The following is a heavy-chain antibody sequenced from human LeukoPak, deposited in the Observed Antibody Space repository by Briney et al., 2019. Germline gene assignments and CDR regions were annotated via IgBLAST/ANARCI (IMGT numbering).Heavy chain of an antibody. CDR2: ISSSSSYI. D-gene: IGHD5-18*01. Sequence: GSLRLSCAASGFTFSSYSMNWVRQAPGKGLGLVSSISSSSSYIYYADSVKGRFTISRDNAKNSLYLQMNSLRAEDTAVYYCARGDSYGGYNWFDPWGQGTLVTVSS. J-gene: IGHJ5*02. V-gene: IGHV3-21*01. CDR1: GFTFSSYS. CDR3: ARGDSYGGYNWFDP.